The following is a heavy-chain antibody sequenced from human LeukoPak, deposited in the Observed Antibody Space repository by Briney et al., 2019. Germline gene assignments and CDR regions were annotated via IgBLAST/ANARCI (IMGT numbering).Heavy chain of an antibody. CDR2: ISSGGDIM. D-gene: IGHD3-9*01. V-gene: IGHV3-11*04. J-gene: IGHJ6*03. CDR1: GLRFSDYY. CDR3: AKDPVLRYFDWSKLTYYYYYYMDV. Sequence: GGSLRLSCAASGLRFSDYYVSWIRQAPGKGLQWVSYISSGGDIMHYADSVKGRFTSSRDNAKNTLYLQMNSLRAEDTAVYYCAKDPVLRYFDWSKLTYYYYYYMDVWGKGTTVTISS.